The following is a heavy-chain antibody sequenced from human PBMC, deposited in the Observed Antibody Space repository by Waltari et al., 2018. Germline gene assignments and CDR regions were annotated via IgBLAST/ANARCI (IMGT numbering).Heavy chain of an antibody. CDR2: INAGNGNT. CDR3: ASSRYFDWELGY. D-gene: IGHD3-9*01. Sequence: QVQLVQSGAEVKKPGASVKVSCKASGYTFTSYAMHWVRQAPGQRPEWMGWINAGNGNTKYSQKFQGRVTITRDTSASTAYMELSSLRSEDTAVYYCASSRYFDWELGYWGQGTLVTVSS. V-gene: IGHV1-3*01. J-gene: IGHJ4*02. CDR1: GYTFTSYA.